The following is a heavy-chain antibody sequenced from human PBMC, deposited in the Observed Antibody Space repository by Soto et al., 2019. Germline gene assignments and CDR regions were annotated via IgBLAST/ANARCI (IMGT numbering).Heavy chain of an antibody. CDR1: GYTLTELS. Sequence: ASVKVSCKVSGYTLTELSMHWVRQAPGKGLEWMGGFDPEDGETIYSQKFQGRVTVTEDTSTDTVYMELSSLRSEDTAVYYCATLVSGEGVVGAILNWFDPWGQGTLLTVSS. V-gene: IGHV1-24*01. J-gene: IGHJ5*02. CDR2: FDPEDGET. CDR3: ATLVSGEGVVGAILNWFDP. D-gene: IGHD1-26*01.